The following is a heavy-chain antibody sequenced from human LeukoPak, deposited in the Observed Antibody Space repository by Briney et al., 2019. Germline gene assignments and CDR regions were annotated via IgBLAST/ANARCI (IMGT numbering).Heavy chain of an antibody. CDR2: IYYSGST. V-gene: IGHV4-59*12. Sequence: PSETLSLTCTVSGGSISSYYWSWIRQPPGKGLEWIGYIYYSGSTNYNPSLKSRVTISVDTSKNQFSLKLSSVTAADTAVYYCARAYGSGSYSLNWFDPWGQGTLVTVSS. D-gene: IGHD3-10*01. CDR3: ARAYGSGSYSLNWFDP. CDR1: GGSISSYY. J-gene: IGHJ5*02.